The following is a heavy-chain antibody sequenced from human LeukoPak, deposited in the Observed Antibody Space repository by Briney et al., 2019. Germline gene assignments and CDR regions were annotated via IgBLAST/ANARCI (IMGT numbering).Heavy chain of an antibody. CDR2: ISSFVPPI. D-gene: IGHD3-9*01. J-gene: IGHJ4*02. V-gene: IGHV3-30-3*01. CDR1: GFSFNTYT. CDR3: ARPHYDTVSDYYRHFDL. Sequence: GGSLRLSCAASGFSFNTYTMHWVRQTPGKGLEWVAFISSFVPPISYADSVKRRFTISRDYSKTSLYLEMNSLRLDDWGVYYCARPHYDTVSDYYRHFDLWGQGTLVTVPS.